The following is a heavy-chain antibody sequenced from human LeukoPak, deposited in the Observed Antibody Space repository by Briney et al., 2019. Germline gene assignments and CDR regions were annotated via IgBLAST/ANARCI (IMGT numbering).Heavy chain of an antibody. CDR1: GFTFSSHS. J-gene: IGHJ4*02. Sequence: GGSLRLSCAASGFTFSSHSMNWVRQAPGKGLEWVSYIRSSSSTIYYADSVKGRFTISRDNAKNSLYLQMNSLRAEDTAVYYCARDPPYCSSTSCREGDFDYWGQGTLVTVSS. CDR3: ARDPPYCSSTSCREGDFDY. CDR2: IRSSSSTI. D-gene: IGHD2-2*01. V-gene: IGHV3-48*01.